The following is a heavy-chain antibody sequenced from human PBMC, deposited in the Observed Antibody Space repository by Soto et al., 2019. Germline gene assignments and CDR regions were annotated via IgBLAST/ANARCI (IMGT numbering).Heavy chain of an antibody. D-gene: IGHD2-2*01. Sequence: QVQLVQSGAEVKRPGTSVKVSCKACGYTFTSFYIHWLRQAPGQGLEWMGVINPTRGATTYPQKFQGRFTMTMDTSTSTVYMDLRGLRFEDTAVYYCARESLQYAGMDVWGQGTTVTISS. CDR2: INPTRGAT. J-gene: IGHJ6*02. V-gene: IGHV1-46*01. CDR3: ARESLQYAGMDV. CDR1: GYTFTSFY.